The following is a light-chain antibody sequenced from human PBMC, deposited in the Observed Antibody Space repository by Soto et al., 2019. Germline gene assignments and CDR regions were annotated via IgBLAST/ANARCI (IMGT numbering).Light chain of an antibody. CDR3: QQYGSTPRT. CDR1: QSLLHITGETF. Sequence: DVVMTQTPLSLSVAXXQPAXISRRSSQSLLHITGETFLFWYLQKPGQSPQXXIYEVSTRVSGVPDRFSGAGSGTDFTLTISRLEPEDFAVYYCQQYGSTPRTFGQGAKVDIK. CDR2: EVS. J-gene: IGKJ1*01. V-gene: IGKV2-29*01.